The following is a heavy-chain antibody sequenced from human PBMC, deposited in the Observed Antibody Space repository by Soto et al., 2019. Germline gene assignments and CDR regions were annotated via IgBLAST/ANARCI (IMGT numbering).Heavy chain of an antibody. CDR2: IYSGGST. V-gene: IGHV3-53*04. D-gene: IGHD6-19*01. Sequence: EVQLVESGGGLVQPGGSLRLSCAASGFTVSSNYRSWVRQAPGKGLEWVSVIYSGGSTYYADYVKGRFNISRHKSKNTLYLQMNSVSAEDKAVYYWARELAGHDYWGQGTLVTVSS. CDR3: ARELAGHDY. J-gene: IGHJ4*02. CDR1: GFTVSSNY.